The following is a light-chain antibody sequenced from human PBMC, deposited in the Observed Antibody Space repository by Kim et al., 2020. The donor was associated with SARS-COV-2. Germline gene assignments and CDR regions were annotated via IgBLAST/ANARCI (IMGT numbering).Light chain of an antibody. J-gene: IGLJ2*01. CDR2: QDN. Sequence: VTVSHGQTAGITCSGNRLGDKFASWYQQKPGQSPILVMYQDNRRPSGIPERFDGSNSGNTATLTISETQTVDEADYYCQAWDTTVLFGGGTQLTVL. CDR1: RLGDKF. CDR3: QAWDTTVL. V-gene: IGLV3-1*01.